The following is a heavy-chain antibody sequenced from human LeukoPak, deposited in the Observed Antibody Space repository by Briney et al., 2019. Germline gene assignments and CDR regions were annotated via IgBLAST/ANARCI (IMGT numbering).Heavy chain of an antibody. CDR1: GGSFSGYY. CDR2: IYYSGST. D-gene: IGHD5-18*01. CDR3: ARWGLYSYGPHFDY. J-gene: IGHJ4*02. V-gene: IGHV4-34*01. Sequence: SETLSLTCAVYGGSFSGYYWSWIRQPPGKGLEWIGSIYYSGSTYYNPSLKSRVTISVDTSKNQFSLKLSSVTAADTAVYYCARWGLYSYGPHFDYWGQGTLVTVSS.